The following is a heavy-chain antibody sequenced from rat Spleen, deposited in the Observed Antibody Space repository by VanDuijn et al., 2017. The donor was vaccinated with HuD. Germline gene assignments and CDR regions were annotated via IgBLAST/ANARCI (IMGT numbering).Heavy chain of an antibody. Sequence: EVQLVESGGGLVQPGRSLRLSCAASGFTFNNYDMAWIRQAPTKGLEWVASINPGGYNTYYRDSVKGRFTVSRDNAKNTLYLQMNSLRSEETATYYCTRPPYNNHFDYWGQGVMVTVSS. CDR2: INPGGYNT. J-gene: IGHJ2*01. CDR3: TRPPYNNHFDY. V-gene: IGHV5S11*01. CDR1: GFTFNNYD. D-gene: IGHD1-10*01.